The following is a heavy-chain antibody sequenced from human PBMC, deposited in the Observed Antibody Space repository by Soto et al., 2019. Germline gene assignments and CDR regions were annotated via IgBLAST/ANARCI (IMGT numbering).Heavy chain of an antibody. J-gene: IGHJ6*02. CDR1: GFSLSTSGMC. CDR3: ARMRQHIVVVTAAIPYYYYYYGMDV. CDR2: IDWDDDK. V-gene: IGHV2-70*01. D-gene: IGHD2-2*01. Sequence: GAGPTLVNPTQTLTLTCTFSGFSLSTSGMCVSWIRQPPGKALEWLALIDWDDDKYYSTSLKTRLTISKDTSKNQVVLTMTNMDPVDTATYYCARMRQHIVVVTAAIPYYYYYYGMDVWRQGTTVIVSS.